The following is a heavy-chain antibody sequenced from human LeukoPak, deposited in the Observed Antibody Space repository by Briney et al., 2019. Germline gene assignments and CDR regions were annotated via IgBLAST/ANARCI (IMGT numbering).Heavy chain of an antibody. CDR2: ISASGDVT. Sequence: PGGSLRLSCAASGFSFSAYPMGWVRQAPRKGLQWLSGISASGDVTFHADRVKGRFAISRDNSKNTLNLQMTGLRAGDTAEYYCAKSLFTSATGTGRAFHIWGQGTMVTVSS. CDR1: GFSFSAYP. J-gene: IGHJ3*02. V-gene: IGHV3-23*01. D-gene: IGHD1-1*01. CDR3: AKSLFTSATGTGRAFHI.